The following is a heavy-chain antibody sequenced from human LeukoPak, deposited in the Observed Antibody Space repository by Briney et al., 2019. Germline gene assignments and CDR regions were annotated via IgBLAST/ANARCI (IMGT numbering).Heavy chain of an antibody. Sequence: PGGSLRLSCAASGFSFSDSPMHWVRHASGKGLEWVGRVRDRANSYATGYAASVEGRFTISRDDSENTAYLQMNSLIIEDTAVYYCTRQCPQTGTFDYWGQGVLVTVSS. D-gene: IGHD3-9*01. V-gene: IGHV3-73*01. CDR1: GFSFSDSP. CDR2: VRDRANSYAT. CDR3: TRQCPQTGTFDY. J-gene: IGHJ4*02.